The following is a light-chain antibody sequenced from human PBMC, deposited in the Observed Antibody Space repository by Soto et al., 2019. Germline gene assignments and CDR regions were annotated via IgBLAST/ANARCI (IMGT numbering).Light chain of an antibody. CDR1: QSISSW. CDR3: QQLNSYLIT. V-gene: IGKV1-5*01. CDR2: DAS. J-gene: IGKJ5*01. Sequence: DIQMTQSPSTLSASVGDRVTITCRASQSISSWLAWYQQKPGKAPKLLIYDASSLESGVPSRFSGSGSGTEFTLTISSLQPEDFATYYCQQLNSYLITFGQGTRLEN.